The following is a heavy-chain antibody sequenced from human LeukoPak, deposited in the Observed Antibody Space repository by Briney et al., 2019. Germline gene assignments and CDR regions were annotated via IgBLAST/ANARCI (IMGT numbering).Heavy chain of an antibody. CDR2: IYSDGVT. Sequence: GGSLRLSCAASGFIVNSYAMSWVRQAPGKELAWVSLIYSDGVTQYADSVKGRFTISRDNSKNTLYLQMNSLRDEDTAVYFCARDRAEGKTWVEFDPWGQGTLVTVSS. CDR1: GFIVNSYA. J-gene: IGHJ5*02. CDR3: ARDRAEGKTWVEFDP. V-gene: IGHV3-66*02.